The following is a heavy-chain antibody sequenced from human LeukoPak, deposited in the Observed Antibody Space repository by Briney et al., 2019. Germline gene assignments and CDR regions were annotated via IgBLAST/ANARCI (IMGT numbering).Heavy chain of an antibody. CDR3: ARLMVRGVNAWADWFDP. CDR1: GGSISSSSYY. V-gene: IGHV4-39*07. Sequence: SETLSLTCTVSGGSISSSSYYWSWVRQPPGKGLEWIGEIYRSGSTNYNPSLESRVTISVDKSKNQFSLKLSSLTAADTAVYYCARLMVRGVNAWADWFDPWGQGTLVTVSS. D-gene: IGHD3-10*01. CDR2: IYRSGST. J-gene: IGHJ5*02.